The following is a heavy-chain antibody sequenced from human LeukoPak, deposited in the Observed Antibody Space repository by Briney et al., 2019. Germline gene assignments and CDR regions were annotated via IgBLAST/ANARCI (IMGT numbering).Heavy chain of an antibody. V-gene: IGHV1-18*04. CDR1: GYTFNTYG. Sequence: PLASVKVSCKASGYTFNTYGISWVRQAPGQGLEWMGWINAYNGDTNHAQKFQGRVTMTTDTSTTTACMELGSLRSDDTAVYYCARDGSGHWFDPWGQGTLVTVSS. D-gene: IGHD6-25*01. J-gene: IGHJ5*02. CDR2: INAYNGDT. CDR3: ARDGSGHWFDP.